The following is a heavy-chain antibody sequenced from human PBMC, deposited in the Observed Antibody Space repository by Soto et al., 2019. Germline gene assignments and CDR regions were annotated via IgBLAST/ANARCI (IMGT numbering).Heavy chain of an antibody. CDR2: ISAYNGNT. CDR1: GYTFTSYG. CDR3: ARWYCSGGSCYSSFDY. J-gene: IGHJ4*02. D-gene: IGHD2-15*01. Sequence: GASVKVSCKASGYTFTSYGISWVRPAPGQGLEWMGWISAYNGNTNYAQKLQGRVTMTTDTSTSTAYMELRSLRSDDTAVYYCARWYCSGGSCYSSFDYWGQGTLVTVSS. V-gene: IGHV1-18*01.